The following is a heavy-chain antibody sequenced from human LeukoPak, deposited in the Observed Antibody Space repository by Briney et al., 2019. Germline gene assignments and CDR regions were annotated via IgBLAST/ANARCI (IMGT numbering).Heavy chain of an antibody. D-gene: IGHD3-10*01. CDR1: GGSISSYY. Sequence: SETLSLTCTVSGGSISSYYWSWIRQPAGKGLEWIGRIYTSGSTNYNPSLKSRVTMSVDTSKNQFSLKLSSVNAADRAVYYCARDLKGYYGSGSYPDIWGQGTMVTVSS. CDR2: IYTSGST. J-gene: IGHJ3*02. V-gene: IGHV4-4*07. CDR3: ARDLKGYYGSGSYPDI.